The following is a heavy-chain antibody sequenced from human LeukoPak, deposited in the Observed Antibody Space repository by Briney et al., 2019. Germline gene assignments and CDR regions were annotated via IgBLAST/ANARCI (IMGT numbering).Heavy chain of an antibody. Sequence: PGGSLRLSCAASGFTFSNYWMHWVRQAPGKGLVWVSRINSDGINTGYADSVKGRFTISRDNAKNTLNLQMNSLRAEDTAVYYCARDRDSGSYYYFDYWGQGTLVTVSS. CDR1: GFTFSNYW. D-gene: IGHD1-26*01. V-gene: IGHV3-74*01. CDR2: INSDGINT. J-gene: IGHJ4*02. CDR3: ARDRDSGSYYYFDY.